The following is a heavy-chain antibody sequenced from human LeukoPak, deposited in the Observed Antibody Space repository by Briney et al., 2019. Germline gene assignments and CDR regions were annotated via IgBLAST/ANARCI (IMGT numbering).Heavy chain of an antibody. J-gene: IGHJ6*02. V-gene: IGHV4-39*07. CDR1: GTTIRSGGYY. Sequence: PSETLSLTCSVSGTTIRSGGYYWLWLRQPPGRGLEWIGSIYYSGDTYYNPSLKSRVTISVDPSKNQFSLKLTSLTAADTAVYYCARAPRSDYPLDVWGQGTTVTVSS. CDR2: IYYSGDT. D-gene: IGHD4-11*01. CDR3: ARAPRSDYPLDV.